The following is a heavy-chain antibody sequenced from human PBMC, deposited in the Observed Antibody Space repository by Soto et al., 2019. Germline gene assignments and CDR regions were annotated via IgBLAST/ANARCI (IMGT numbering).Heavy chain of an antibody. D-gene: IGHD3-3*01. CDR1: GGSVNGYY. V-gene: IGHV4-34*02. J-gene: IGHJ5*02. Sequence: QVHLQQWGAGLLMPSETLSLTCAVYGGSVNGYYWNWIRQPPGKGLEWIGEINHTGGTHYNPSLKGRVTMSVDTSKNQFSLRLSSVTAADTAIYYCATRITVFGLLIPPFDPWGQGTQVTVSS. CDR3: ATRITVFGLLIPPFDP. CDR2: INHTGGT.